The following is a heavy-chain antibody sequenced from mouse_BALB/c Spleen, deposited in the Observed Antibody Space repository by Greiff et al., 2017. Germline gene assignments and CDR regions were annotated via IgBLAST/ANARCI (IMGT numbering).Heavy chain of an antibody. V-gene: IGHV1-14*01. D-gene: IGHD1-1*01. CDR1: GYTFTSYV. CDR3: ARLKIITTVVAYYFDY. J-gene: IGHJ2*01. Sequence: VQLQQSGPELVKPGASVKMSCKASGYTFTSYVMHWVKQKPGQGLEWIGYINPYNDGTKYNEKFKGKATLTSDKSSSTAYMELSSLTSEDSAVYYCARLKIITTVVAYYFDYWGQGTTLTVSS. CDR2: INPYNDGT.